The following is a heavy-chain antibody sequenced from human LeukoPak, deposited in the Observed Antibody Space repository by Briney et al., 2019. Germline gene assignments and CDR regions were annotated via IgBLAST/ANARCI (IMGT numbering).Heavy chain of an antibody. CDR3: ARDGIASAVSSDY. CDR2: IKQDGSEK. J-gene: IGHJ4*02. CDR1: GFTFSNCW. D-gene: IGHD6-13*01. V-gene: IGHV3-7*01. Sequence: GGSLRLSCAASGFTFSNCWMSWVRQAPGKGLEWVANIKQDGSEKYYVDSVKGRFTISRDNAKNSLYLQMNSLRAEDTAVYYCARDGIASAVSSDYWGQGTLVTVSS.